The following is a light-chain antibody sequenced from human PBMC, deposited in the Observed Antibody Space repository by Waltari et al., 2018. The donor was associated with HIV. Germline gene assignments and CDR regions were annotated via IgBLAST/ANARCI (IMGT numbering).Light chain of an antibody. CDR1: QSVSSNY. CDR3: QQYANSPPMYT. V-gene: IGKV3-20*01. J-gene: IGKJ2*01. CDR2: GAS. Sequence: EIVLTQSPGTLSLSPGERVTLSCRAGQSVSSNYLAWYQQKPGQAPRLLIYGASNRATGIPDRFSGSGSGTDFTLTISRLEPEDFAVYYCQQYANSPPMYTFGQGTKLEIK.